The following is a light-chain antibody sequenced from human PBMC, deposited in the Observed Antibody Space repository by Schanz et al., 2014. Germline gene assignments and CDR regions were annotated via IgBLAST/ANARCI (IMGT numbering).Light chain of an antibody. CDR2: DVF. J-gene: IGLJ2*01. CDR1: SSDIGGYDY. V-gene: IGLV2-14*01. Sequence: QSALTQPASMSGSPGQSITISCNGSSSDIGGYDYVSWYRQYPGKAPKLMIYDVFNRPSGVSHRFTGSKSDNTATLTISGLQAEDEAVYYCSSYTRSSPVVFGGGTKLTVL. CDR3: SSYTRSSPVV.